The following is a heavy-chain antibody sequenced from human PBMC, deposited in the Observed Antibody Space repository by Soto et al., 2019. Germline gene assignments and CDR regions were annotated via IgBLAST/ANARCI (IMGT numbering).Heavy chain of an antibody. CDR3: ARHAEVDYDFWSGYYMWGYFDY. CDR1: GGSISSSSYY. V-gene: IGHV4-39*01. CDR2: IYYSGST. J-gene: IGHJ4*02. D-gene: IGHD3-3*01. Sequence: SETLSLTCTVSGGSISSSSYYWGWVRQPPGKGLEWIGSIYYSGSTYYNPSLKSRVTISVDTSKNQFSLKLSSVTAADTAVYYCARHAEVDYDFWSGYYMWGYFDYWGQGTRVTVSS.